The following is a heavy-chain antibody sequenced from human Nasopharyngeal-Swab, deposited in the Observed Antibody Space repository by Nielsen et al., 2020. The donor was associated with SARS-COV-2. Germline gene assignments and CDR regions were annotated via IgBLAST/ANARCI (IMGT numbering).Heavy chain of an antibody. J-gene: IGHJ6*02. V-gene: IGHV3-30*18. CDR3: AKMDIVVVPADNLDYYYYGMDV. CDR1: GFTFSSYG. CDR2: ISYDGSNK. Sequence: GGSLRLSCAASGFTFSSYGMHWVRQAPGKGLEWVAVISYDGSNKYYADSVKGRFTISRDNSKNTLYLQMNSLRAEDTAVYYCAKMDIVVVPADNLDYYYYGMDVWGQGTTVTVSS. D-gene: IGHD2-2*03.